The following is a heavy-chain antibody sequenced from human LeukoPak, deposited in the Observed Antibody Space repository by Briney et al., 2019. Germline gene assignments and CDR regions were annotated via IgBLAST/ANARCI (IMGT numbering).Heavy chain of an antibody. V-gene: IGHV1-8*01. CDR3: ARGLYYYGSGTKNYYYYMDV. CDR1: GYTFTSYD. D-gene: IGHD3-10*01. Sequence: ASVKVSCKASGYTFTSYDMNWVRQATGQGLEWMGWMNPNSGNTGYAQKFQGRVTMTRNTSISTAYMELSRLRSEDTAVYYCARGLYYYGSGTKNYYYYMDVWGKGPTVTVSS. J-gene: IGHJ6*03. CDR2: MNPNSGNT.